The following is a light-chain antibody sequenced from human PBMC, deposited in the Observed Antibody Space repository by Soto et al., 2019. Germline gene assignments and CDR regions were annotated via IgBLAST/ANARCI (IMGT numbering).Light chain of an antibody. CDR3: SSFTSNSILV. Sequence: QSALTQPASVSGSPGQSITISCTGTSSDVGAYNYVSWYQQHPGKAPKLMIYAVTDRPSGVSNRFSASKSGSTASLTISGVRAEDEADYYCSSFTSNSILVFGGGTKLTVL. J-gene: IGLJ2*01. V-gene: IGLV2-14*03. CDR1: SSDVGAYNY. CDR2: AVT.